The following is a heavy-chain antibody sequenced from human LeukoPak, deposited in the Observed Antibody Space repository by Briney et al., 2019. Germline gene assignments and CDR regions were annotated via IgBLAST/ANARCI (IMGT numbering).Heavy chain of an antibody. CDR1: GYSSTNYG. Sequence: ASVSVSCKASGYSSTNYGISWVRQAPGKGLEWMGWIHIYRGNTNYAQKFQGRVTMTTDTSTSTVYMEVRGLRSDDTAMYYCARDVGITVADSFDPWGQGTLVTVSS. CDR2: IHIYRGNT. V-gene: IGHV1-18*01. J-gene: IGHJ5*02. CDR3: ARDVGITVADSFDP. D-gene: IGHD6-13*01.